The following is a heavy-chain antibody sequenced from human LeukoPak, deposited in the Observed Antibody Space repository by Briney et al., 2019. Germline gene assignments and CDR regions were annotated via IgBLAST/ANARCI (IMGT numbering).Heavy chain of an antibody. CDR3: ARGGVLTAHDAFDI. Sequence: GWSLRLSCAASGFTFSDYYMSWIRQAPGKGLEWVSYISSSSSYTNYADSVKGRFTISRDNAKNSLYLQMNSLRADDTAVYYCARGGVLTAHDAFDIWGQGTMVTVSS. J-gene: IGHJ3*02. V-gene: IGHV3-11*06. CDR1: GFTFSDYY. CDR2: ISSSSSYT. D-gene: IGHD2-21*02.